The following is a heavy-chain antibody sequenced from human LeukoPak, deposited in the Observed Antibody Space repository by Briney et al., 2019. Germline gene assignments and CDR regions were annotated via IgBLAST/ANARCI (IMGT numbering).Heavy chain of an antibody. CDR1: GYTFTVRY. Sequence: EASVNVSCKASGYTFTVRYLHWVRQAPGQGLEWMGWINPNTGGTNSAQKFQGWVTMTRDTSISTAYMDLSRLRSDDTAVYYCARDEGSSSGDYFDYWGQGTLVTVSS. D-gene: IGHD6-6*01. V-gene: IGHV1-2*04. CDR2: INPNTGGT. CDR3: ARDEGSSSGDYFDY. J-gene: IGHJ4*02.